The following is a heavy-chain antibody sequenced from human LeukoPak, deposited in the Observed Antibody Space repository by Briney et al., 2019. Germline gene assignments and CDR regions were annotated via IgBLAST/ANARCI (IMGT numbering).Heavy chain of an antibody. V-gene: IGHV1-18*01. D-gene: IGHD2/OR15-2a*01. CDR2: INVDNNHL. CDR1: AYVLAVYG. J-gene: IGHJ5*02. Sequence: AAVTVSFMSSAYVLAVYGISWVRQAPGQRAGWMAWINVDNNHLDYAQEFQGRVTLTSEIFTNTVYMELTSLRSDDTAVYYCATGGGEYYFDQWGQGTLVTVSS. CDR3: ATGGGEYYFDQ.